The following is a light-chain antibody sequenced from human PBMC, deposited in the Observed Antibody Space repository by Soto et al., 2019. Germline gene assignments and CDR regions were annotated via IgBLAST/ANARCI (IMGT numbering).Light chain of an antibody. Sequence: DIQITQSPSTLSASVGDRVTITCRASQSISSWLAWYQQKPGKAPKLLIYKASSLESGVPSRFSGSGSGTEFTLTISRLQPDDVATYYCQQYNSSPTFGQGTKVEIK. V-gene: IGKV1-5*03. CDR1: QSISSW. J-gene: IGKJ1*01. CDR2: KAS. CDR3: QQYNSSPT.